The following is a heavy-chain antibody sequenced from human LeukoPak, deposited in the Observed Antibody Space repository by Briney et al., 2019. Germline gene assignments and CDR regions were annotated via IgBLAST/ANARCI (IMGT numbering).Heavy chain of an antibody. CDR3: ARDLMESTSSTPMYTFDI. J-gene: IGHJ3*02. D-gene: IGHD6-6*01. CDR1: GYTFSNYA. Sequence: ASVKVSCKASGYTFSNYAIHWVRQAPGQGLEWMGWINAGNGDTKYSQNFQGRVTITRDTSASTAYVELSSLRSEDTAVYYCARDLMESTSSTPMYTFDIWGQGTMVTVSS. CDR2: INAGNGDT. V-gene: IGHV1-3*01.